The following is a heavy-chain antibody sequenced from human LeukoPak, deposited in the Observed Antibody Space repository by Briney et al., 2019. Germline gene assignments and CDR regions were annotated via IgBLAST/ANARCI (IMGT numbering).Heavy chain of an antibody. J-gene: IGHJ4*02. CDR3: ASFPITIFGVVPSDY. CDR2: INADGSTT. D-gene: IGHD3-3*01. CDR1: GSGFTFNNYW. Sequence: PGGSLRLSCAASGSGFTFNNYWMHWVRQAPGKGLVWVSRINADGSTTSYADSVRGRFTISRDNSKNTLYLQMNSLRAEDTAVYYCASFPITIFGVVPSDYWGQGTLVTVSS. V-gene: IGHV3-74*01.